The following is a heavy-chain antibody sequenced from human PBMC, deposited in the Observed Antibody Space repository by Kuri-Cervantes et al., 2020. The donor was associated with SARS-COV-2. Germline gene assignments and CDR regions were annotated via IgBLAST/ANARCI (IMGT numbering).Heavy chain of an antibody. D-gene: IGHD3-16*01. J-gene: IGHJ6*03. CDR1: GYSFTSYW. Sequence: ASVKVSCKGSGYSFTSYWIGWVRQAPGQGLEWMGWISAYNGNTNYAQKLQGRVTMTTDTSTSTAYMELRSLRSEDTAVYYCARAIFTFGEGTYYYYYYMDVWGKGTTVTVSS. CDR2: ISAYNGNT. V-gene: IGHV1-18*04. CDR3: ARAIFTFGEGTYYYYYYMDV.